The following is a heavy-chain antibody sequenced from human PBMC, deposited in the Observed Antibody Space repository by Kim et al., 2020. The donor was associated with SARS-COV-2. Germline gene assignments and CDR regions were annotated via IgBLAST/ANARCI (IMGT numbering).Heavy chain of an antibody. CDR3: ARESYSSGWYSFDY. J-gene: IGHJ4*02. V-gene: IGHV7-4-1*02. Sequence: ASVKVSCKASGYTFTSYAMHWVRQAPGQGLEWMGWINTNTGNPTYAQGFTGRFVFSLDTSVSTAYLQISSLKAEDTAVYYCARESYSSGWYSFDYWGQGTLVTVSS. CDR1: GYTFTSYA. CDR2: INTNTGNP. D-gene: IGHD6-19*01.